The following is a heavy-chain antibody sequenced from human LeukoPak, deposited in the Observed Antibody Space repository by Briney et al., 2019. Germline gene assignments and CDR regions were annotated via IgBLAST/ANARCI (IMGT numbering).Heavy chain of an antibody. D-gene: IGHD3-10*01. V-gene: IGHV4-38-2*02. CDR2: IYHSGST. Sequence: PSETLSLTCAVPGYSISSGYYWGWIRQPPGKGLEWIGSIYHSGSTYYNPSLKSRVTISVDTSKNQFSLKLSSVTAADTAVYYCARDRGELWFGELPTGWFDPWGQGTLVTVSS. CDR3: ARDRGELWFGELPTGWFDP. CDR1: GYSISSGYY. J-gene: IGHJ5*02.